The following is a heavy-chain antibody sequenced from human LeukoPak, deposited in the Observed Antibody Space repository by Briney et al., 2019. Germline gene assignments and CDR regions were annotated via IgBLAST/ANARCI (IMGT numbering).Heavy chain of an antibody. J-gene: IGHJ6*04. D-gene: IGHD5-12*01. CDR2: IYYSGST. Sequence: PSETLSLTCTVSGGSISSGGYYWSWIRQHPGKGLEWIGYIYYSGSTYYNPSLKSRVTISVDTSKNQFSPKLSSVTAADTAVYYCARDSRVATIQASTGSYGMDVWGKGTTVTVSS. V-gene: IGHV4-31*03. CDR1: GGSISSGGYY. CDR3: ARDSRVATIQASTGSYGMDV.